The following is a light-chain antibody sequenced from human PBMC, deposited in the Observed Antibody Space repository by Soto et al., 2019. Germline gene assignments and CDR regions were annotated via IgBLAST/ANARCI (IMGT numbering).Light chain of an antibody. Sequence: QSALTQPASVSGSPGQSITISCTGTSSDVGPYNYVSWYQHHPGKAPKLLIYEVTKRSSGVSNRFSGSKSGNTASLTISGLQAEDEADYYCSSYTTSSTLVFGGGTKVTVL. J-gene: IGLJ3*02. V-gene: IGLV2-14*01. CDR3: SSYTTSSTLV. CDR2: EVT. CDR1: SSDVGPYNY.